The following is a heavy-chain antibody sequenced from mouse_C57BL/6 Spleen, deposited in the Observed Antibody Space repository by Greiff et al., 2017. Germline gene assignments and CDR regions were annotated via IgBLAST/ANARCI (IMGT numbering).Heavy chain of an antibody. V-gene: IGHV5-16*01. J-gene: IGHJ2*01. CDR3: ARRGAGSSFFDY. D-gene: IGHD1-1*01. CDR2: INYDGSST. Sequence: EVKLVESEGGLVQPGSSMKLSCTASGFTFSDYYMAWVRQVPEKGLEWVANINYDGSSTYYLDSLKSRFIISRDNAKNILYLQMSSLKSEDTATYYCARRGAGSSFFDYWGQGTTLTVSS. CDR1: GFTFSDYY.